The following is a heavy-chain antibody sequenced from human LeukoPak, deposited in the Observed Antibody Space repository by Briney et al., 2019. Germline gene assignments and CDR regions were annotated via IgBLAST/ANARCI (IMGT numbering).Heavy chain of an antibody. V-gene: IGHV4-34*01. Sequence: PSETLSLTCTVSGGSISSYYWSWIRQPPGKGLEWIGEINHSGSTNYNPSLKSRVTISVDTSKNQFSLKLSSVAAADTAVYYCARGVAVAGKRRFDPWGQGTLVTVSS. D-gene: IGHD6-19*01. CDR3: ARGVAVAGKRRFDP. CDR1: GGSISSYY. CDR2: INHSGST. J-gene: IGHJ5*02.